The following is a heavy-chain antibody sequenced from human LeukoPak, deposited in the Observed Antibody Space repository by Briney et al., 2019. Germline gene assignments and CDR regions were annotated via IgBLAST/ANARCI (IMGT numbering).Heavy chain of an antibody. V-gene: IGHV1-18*01. Sequence: ASVKVSCKASGYIFTSYGISWVRQAPGQGLEWMGWISAYNGNTNYAQELQGRVTMTTDTSTSTAYMELRSLRSDDTAVYYCRRYRRSYCSGSGCDSGNDYWGQGTLVTVSS. CDR3: RRYRRSYCSGSGCDSGNDY. J-gene: IGHJ4*02. CDR1: GYIFTSYG. CDR2: ISAYNGNT. D-gene: IGHD2-15*01.